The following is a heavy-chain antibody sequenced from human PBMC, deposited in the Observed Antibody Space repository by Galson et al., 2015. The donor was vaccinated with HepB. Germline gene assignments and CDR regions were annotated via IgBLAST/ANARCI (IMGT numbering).Heavy chain of an antibody. J-gene: IGHJ3*02. D-gene: IGHD3-22*01. CDR2: IIPIFGTA. CDR1: GGTFSSYA. CDR3: ARERAYYYDSSGSPDAFDI. V-gene: IGHV1-69*01. Sequence: SCKASGGTFSSYAISWVRQAPGQGLEWMGGIIPIFGTANYAQKFQGRVTITADESTSTAYMELSSLRSEDTAVYYCARERAYYYDSSGSPDAFDIWGQGTMVTVSS.